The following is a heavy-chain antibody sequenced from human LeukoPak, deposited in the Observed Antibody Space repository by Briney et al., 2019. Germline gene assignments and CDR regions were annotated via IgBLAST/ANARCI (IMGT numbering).Heavy chain of an antibody. J-gene: IGHJ4*02. D-gene: IGHD4-17*01. Sequence: GGSLRLSCAASGLTVSKNYMSWVRQAPGKGLEWVSSISSSSYIYYADSVKGRFTISRDNAKNSLYLQMNSLRAEDTAVYYCARSNGENDYWGQGTLVTVSS. V-gene: IGHV3-69-1*01. CDR1: GLTVSKNY. CDR2: ISSSSYI. CDR3: ARSNGENDY.